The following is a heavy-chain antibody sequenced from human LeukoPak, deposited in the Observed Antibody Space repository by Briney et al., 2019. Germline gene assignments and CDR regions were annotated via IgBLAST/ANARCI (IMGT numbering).Heavy chain of an antibody. V-gene: IGHV3-23*01. CDR1: GFTFSSYA. D-gene: IGHD3-10*01. J-gene: IGHJ3*02. CDR3: AKASGLQGAFDI. Sequence: GGSLRLSCAASGFTFSSYAMSWVRQAPGKGLEWVSAISGSGGSTNYADSVKGRFTISRDNSKNTLYLQMNSLRAEDTAVYYCAKASGLQGAFDIWGQGTMVTVSS. CDR2: ISGSGGST.